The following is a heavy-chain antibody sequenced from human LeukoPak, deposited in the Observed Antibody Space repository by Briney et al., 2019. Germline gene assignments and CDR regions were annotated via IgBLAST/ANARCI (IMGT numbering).Heavy chain of an antibody. D-gene: IGHD2-2*01. CDR2: INHSGST. CDR3: ARSCSSTSCYFVSRARHTGSDP. Sequence: SETLSLTCAVYGGSFSGYYWSWIRQPPGKGLEWIGEINHSGSTNYNPSLKSRVTISVDTSKNQFSLKLSSVTAADTAVYYCARSCSSTSCYFVSRARHTGSDPWGQGTLVTVSS. J-gene: IGHJ5*02. V-gene: IGHV4-34*01. CDR1: GGSFSGYY.